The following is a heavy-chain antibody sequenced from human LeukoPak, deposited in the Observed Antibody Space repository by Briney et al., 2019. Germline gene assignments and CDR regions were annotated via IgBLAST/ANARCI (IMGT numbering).Heavy chain of an antibody. CDR3: ARDVEGVRGVFGYYYYMDV. CDR1: GGSISSGSYY. Sequence: PSETLSLTCTVSGGSISSGSYYWSWIRQPAGKGLEWIGRIYTSGSTNYNPSLKSRVTISVDTSKNQFSLKLSSVTAADTAVYYCARDVEGVRGVFGYYYYMDVWGKGTTVTISS. V-gene: IGHV4-61*02. CDR2: IYTSGST. D-gene: IGHD3-10*01. J-gene: IGHJ6*03.